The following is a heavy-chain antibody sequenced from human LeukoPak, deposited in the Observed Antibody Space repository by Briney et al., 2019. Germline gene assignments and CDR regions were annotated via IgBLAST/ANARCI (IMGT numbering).Heavy chain of an antibody. CDR2: IRYDGSNK. V-gene: IGHV3-30*02. Sequence: GGSLRLSCAASGFTFSSYGMHWVRQAPGKGLEWVAFIRYDGSNKYYADSVKGRFTISRDNSKNMLYLQMNSLRAEDAAVYYCAKAPVTSCRGAFCYPFDYWGQGTLVTVSS. D-gene: IGHD2-15*01. CDR3: AKAPVTSCRGAFCYPFDY. J-gene: IGHJ4*02. CDR1: GFTFSSYG.